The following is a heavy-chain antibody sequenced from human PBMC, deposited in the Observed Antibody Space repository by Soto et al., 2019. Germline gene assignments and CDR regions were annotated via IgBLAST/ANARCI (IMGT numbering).Heavy chain of an antibody. D-gene: IGHD3-9*01. J-gene: IGHJ5*02. CDR2: VNHSGST. Sequence: PSETLSLTCAVYGGSFSGCYWSWIRQPPGKGLEWIGEVNHSGSTNYNPSLKSRVTISVDTSKNQFSLKLSSVTAADTAVYYCARGWSGLVIIRFDPWGQGTLVTVSS. CDR3: ARGWSGLVIIRFDP. V-gene: IGHV4-34*01. CDR1: GGSFSGCY.